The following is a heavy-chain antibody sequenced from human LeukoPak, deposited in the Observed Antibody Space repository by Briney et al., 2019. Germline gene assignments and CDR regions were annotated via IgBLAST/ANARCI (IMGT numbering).Heavy chain of an antibody. CDR2: IYYSGST. V-gene: IGHV4-30-4*07. CDR3: ARRRYFDY. D-gene: IGHD1-14*01. CDR1: GGSISSGGYS. J-gene: IGHJ4*02. Sequence: SETLSLTCAVSGGSISSGGYSWSWIRQPPGKGLEWIGYIYYSGSTYYNPSLKSRVTISVDTSKNQFSLKLSSVTAADTAVYYCARRRYFDYWGQGTLVTVSS.